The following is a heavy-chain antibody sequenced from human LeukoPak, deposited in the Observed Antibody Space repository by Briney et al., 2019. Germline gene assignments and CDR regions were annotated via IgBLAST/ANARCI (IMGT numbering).Heavy chain of an antibody. J-gene: IGHJ6*02. Sequence: SETLSLTCTVSGGSISSYYWSWIRQPPGKGLEWIGYIYYSGSTNYNPSLKSRVTMSVDTSKNQFSLKLSSVTAADTAVYYCARGALWFYGMDVWGQGTTVTVSS. CDR1: GGSISSYY. CDR3: ARGALWFYGMDV. CDR2: IYYSGST. V-gene: IGHV4-59*12. D-gene: IGHD2-21*01.